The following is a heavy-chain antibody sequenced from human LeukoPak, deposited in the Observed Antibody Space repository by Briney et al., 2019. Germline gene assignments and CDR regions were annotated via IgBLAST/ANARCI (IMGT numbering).Heavy chain of an antibody. CDR3: ARDRYYDSRTFDY. Sequence: SETLSLTCTVSGGSISSYYWSWLRQPAGKGLEWVGRIYTSGSTNYNPSLKSRVTMSVDTSKNQFSLKLSSVTAADTAVYYCARDRYYDSRTFDYWGQGTLVTVSS. J-gene: IGHJ4*02. CDR2: IYTSGST. CDR1: GGSISSYY. D-gene: IGHD3-22*01. V-gene: IGHV4-4*07.